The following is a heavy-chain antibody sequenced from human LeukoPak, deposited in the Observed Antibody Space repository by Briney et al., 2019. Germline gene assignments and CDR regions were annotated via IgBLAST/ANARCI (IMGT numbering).Heavy chain of an antibody. Sequence: GGSLRLSCAASGFTFSSYAMSWVRQAPGKGLEWVSAISGSGGSTYYADSVKGRFTISRDNSKNTLYLQMNSLRAEDTAVYYCASCPGGNYAILTGYYEYYYYYYMDVWGKGTTVTVSS. D-gene: IGHD3-9*01. CDR2: ISGSGGST. V-gene: IGHV3-23*01. J-gene: IGHJ6*03. CDR1: GFTFSSYA. CDR3: ASCPGGNYAILTGYYEYYYYYYMDV.